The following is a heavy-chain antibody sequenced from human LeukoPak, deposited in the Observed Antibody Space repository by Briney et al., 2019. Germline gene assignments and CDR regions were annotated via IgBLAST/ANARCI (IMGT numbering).Heavy chain of an antibody. CDR2: ISSSSSYI. CDR3: ARGLGTVTTFVDY. CDR1: GFTFSSYS. Sequence: GGSLRLSRAASGFTFSSYSMNWVRQAPGKGLEWVSPISSSSSYIYYADSVKGRFTISRDNAKNSLYLQMNSLRAEDTAVYYCARGLGTVTTFVDYWGQGTLVTVSS. D-gene: IGHD4-17*01. J-gene: IGHJ4*02. V-gene: IGHV3-21*01.